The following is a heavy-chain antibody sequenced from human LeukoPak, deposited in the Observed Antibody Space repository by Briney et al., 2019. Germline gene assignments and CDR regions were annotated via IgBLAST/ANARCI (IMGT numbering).Heavy chain of an antibody. J-gene: IGHJ4*02. CDR1: GGSISSYY. D-gene: IGHD5-18*01. CDR3: ARHRYSYGAYYFDY. CDR2: IYYSGST. V-gene: IGHV4-59*08. Sequence: SETLSLTCTVSGGSISSYYWSWIRQPPATGLEWIGYIYYSGSTNYNPTLKSRVTISVDTSKNQFSLKLSSVTAADTAVYYCARHRYSYGAYYFDYWGQGTLVTVSS.